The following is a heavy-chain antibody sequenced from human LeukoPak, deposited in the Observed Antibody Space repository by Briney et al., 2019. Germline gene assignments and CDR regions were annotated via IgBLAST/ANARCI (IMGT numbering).Heavy chain of an antibody. CDR2: IYYKGNA. Sequence: SEALSVTCRIFGGSISGSYWTSVRQPPRKGLEWIGQIYYKGNADFNPSLRSRVSLSGDTLKNQFSLKLTSMTAADTAVYYCAKFGVDYDMVAWGQGTTVTVS. V-gene: IGHV4-59*01. D-gene: IGHD3-16*01. CDR1: GGSISGSY. J-gene: IGHJ6*02. CDR3: AKFGVDYDMVA.